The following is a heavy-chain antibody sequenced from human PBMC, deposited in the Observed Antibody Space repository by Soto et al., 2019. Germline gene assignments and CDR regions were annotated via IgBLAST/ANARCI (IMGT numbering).Heavy chain of an antibody. J-gene: IGHJ6*02. V-gene: IGHV4-59*01. CDR1: GGSISSYY. CDR2: IYYSGST. D-gene: IGHD6-6*01. CDR3: ARSMYSTSAQLYYGMDV. Sequence: SETLSLTCTVAGGSISSYYWSWIRQPPGKGLEWIGYIYYSGSTNYNPSLKSRVPISVDTSKNQFSLKLSSVTAADTAVYYCARSMYSTSAQLYYGMDVWGQGTTVTVSS.